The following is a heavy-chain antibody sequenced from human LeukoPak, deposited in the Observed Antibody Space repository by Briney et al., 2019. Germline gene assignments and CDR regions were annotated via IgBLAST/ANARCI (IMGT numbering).Heavy chain of an antibody. CDR3: ARADLRDSDAFDI. V-gene: IGHV4-61*01. CDR2: IYYSGST. Sequence: PSETLSLTCTVSGGSVSSGSYYWSWIRQPPGKGLEWIGYIYYSGSTNYNPSLKSRVTISVDTSKNQFSLKLSSVTAADTAVYYCARADLRDSDAFDIWGQGTMVTVSS. D-gene: IGHD3-3*01. CDR1: GGSVSSGSYY. J-gene: IGHJ3*02.